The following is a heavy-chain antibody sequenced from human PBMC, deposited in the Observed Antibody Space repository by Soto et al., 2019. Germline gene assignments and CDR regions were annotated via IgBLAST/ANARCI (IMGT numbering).Heavy chain of an antibody. CDR1: GFTFSDYA. V-gene: IGHV3-30*18. J-gene: IGHJ4*02. CDR3: VKEGRQWLVTSDFNY. CDR2: VSHDGRNT. D-gene: IGHD6-19*01. Sequence: VQLVESGGGVVQPGRSLRLSCAASGFTFSDYAMHWVRQAPGKGLEWVAVVSHDGRNTHYADSVKGRFTISRDSSKNMVSMEMTSLRAEDKDVYYGVKEGRQWLVTSDFNYWGQGALVTVSS.